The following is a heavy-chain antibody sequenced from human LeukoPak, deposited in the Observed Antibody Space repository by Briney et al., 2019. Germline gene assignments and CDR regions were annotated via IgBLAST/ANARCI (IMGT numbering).Heavy chain of an antibody. D-gene: IGHD5-18*01. CDR1: GGSISSGGYY. Sequence: SETLSLTCTVSGGSISSGGYYWSWIRQHPGKGLEWIGYIYYSGSTYYNPSLKSRVTISVDTSENQFSLKLSSVTAADTAVYYCARSRMSSYGKRPYYYYGMDVWGQGTTVTVSS. J-gene: IGHJ6*02. CDR3: ARSRMSSYGKRPYYYYGMDV. CDR2: IYYSGST. V-gene: IGHV4-31*03.